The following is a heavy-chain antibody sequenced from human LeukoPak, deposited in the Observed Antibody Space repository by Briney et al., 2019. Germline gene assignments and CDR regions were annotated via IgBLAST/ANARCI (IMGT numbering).Heavy chain of an antibody. J-gene: IGHJ6*03. CDR3: ARKAEQQLGRVLVDYYYYYYRDV. Sequence: SETLSLTCTVSGYSISSGYYWGWIRQPPGKGLEWIGSIYHSGSTYYNPSLKSRVTISVDTSKNQFSLKLSSVTAADTAVYYCARKAEQQLGRVLVDYYYYYYRDVWGKGTTVTVSS. D-gene: IGHD6-13*01. V-gene: IGHV4-38-2*02. CDR2: IYHSGST. CDR1: GYSISSGYY.